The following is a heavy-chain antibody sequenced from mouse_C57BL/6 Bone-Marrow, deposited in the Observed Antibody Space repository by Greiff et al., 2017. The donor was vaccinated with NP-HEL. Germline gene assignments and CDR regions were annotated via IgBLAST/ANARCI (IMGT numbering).Heavy chain of an antibody. D-gene: IGHD1-1*01. CDR3: TRGYYYGSSWFAY. V-gene: IGHV1-5*01. CDR1: GYTFTSYW. CDR2: IYPGNSDT. Sequence: VQLQQSGTVLARPGASVKMSCKTSGYTFTSYWMHWVKQRPGQGLEWIGAIYPGNSDTSYNQKFKGKAKLTAVTSASTAYRGLSSLTNEDSAGYYCTRGYYYGSSWFAYWGQGTLVTVSA. J-gene: IGHJ3*01.